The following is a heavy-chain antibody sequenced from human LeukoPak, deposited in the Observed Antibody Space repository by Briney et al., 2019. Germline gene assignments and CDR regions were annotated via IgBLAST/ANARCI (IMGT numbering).Heavy chain of an antibody. Sequence: ASVKVSRKASGYTFTSYGISWVRQAPGQGLEWMGWISAYNGNTNYAQKLQGRATMTTDTSTSTAYMELRSLRSDDTAVYYCARDAKRRMTTVTTGDYWGQGTLVTVSS. D-gene: IGHD4-17*01. CDR3: ARDAKRRMTTVTTGDY. J-gene: IGHJ4*02. V-gene: IGHV1-18*01. CDR1: GYTFTSYG. CDR2: ISAYNGNT.